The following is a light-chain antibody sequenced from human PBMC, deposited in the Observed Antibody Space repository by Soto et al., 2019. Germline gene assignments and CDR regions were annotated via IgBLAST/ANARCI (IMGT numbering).Light chain of an antibody. J-gene: IGKJ1*01. Sequence: EIVLTHSPGTLSLSPWEIATLSCRASQSVSSSYLAWYQQKPGQAPRLLIYGASSRASGIPDRFSGGGSGTEFTLTITSLQSEDFAVYYCHQYNGWPRTFGQGTKVDIK. V-gene: IGKV3-20*01. CDR3: HQYNGWPRT. CDR2: GAS. CDR1: QSVSSSY.